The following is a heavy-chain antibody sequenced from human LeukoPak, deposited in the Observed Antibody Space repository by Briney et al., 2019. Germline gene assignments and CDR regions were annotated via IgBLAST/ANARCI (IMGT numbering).Heavy chain of an antibody. CDR3: ARVWELWTVFDY. Sequence: PGGSLRLSCAASGFTFSDYYMSWIRQAPGKGLEWVSYISSSGSTIYYADPVKGRFTTSRDNAKNSLYLQMNSLRAEDTAVYYCARVWELWTVFDYWGQGTLVTVSS. J-gene: IGHJ4*02. CDR1: GFTFSDYY. CDR2: ISSSGSTI. V-gene: IGHV3-11*01. D-gene: IGHD1-26*01.